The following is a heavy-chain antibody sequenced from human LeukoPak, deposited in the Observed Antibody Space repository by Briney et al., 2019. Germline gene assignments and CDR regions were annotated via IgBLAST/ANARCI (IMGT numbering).Heavy chain of an antibody. D-gene: IGHD3-16*01. J-gene: IGHJ5*02. CDR1: GFTFSSYW. CDR3: AREATDGGWFDP. V-gene: IGHV3-74*01. Sequence: GGSLRLSCAASGFTFSSYWMHWVRQAPGKWLVWVSRINSDGSSTSYADSVKGRFTISRDNAKNTLYLQMNSLRAEDTAVYYCAREATDGGWFDPWGQGTLVTVSS. CDR2: INSDGSST.